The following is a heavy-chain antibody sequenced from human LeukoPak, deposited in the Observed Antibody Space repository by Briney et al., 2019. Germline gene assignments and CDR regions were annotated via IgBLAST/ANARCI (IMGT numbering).Heavy chain of an antibody. D-gene: IGHD2-2*01. Sequence: GGSLRLSCAASGFTFTNYAINWVRQAPGKGLEWVSSISGSGGSANYADSVKGRFTISRDNSKNTVRLQMNSLRADDTAVYFCARRYCTSTSCYNFDYWGQGTLVTVSS. V-gene: IGHV3-23*01. CDR2: ISGSGGSA. CDR3: ARRYCTSTSCYNFDY. CDR1: GFTFTNYA. J-gene: IGHJ4*02.